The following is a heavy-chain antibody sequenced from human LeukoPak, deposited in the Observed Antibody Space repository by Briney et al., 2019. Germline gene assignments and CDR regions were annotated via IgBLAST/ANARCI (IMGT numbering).Heavy chain of an antibody. CDR3: ARVRIEQQPYDY. V-gene: IGHV1-18*01. CDR2: ISAYNGNT. J-gene: IGHJ4*02. Sequence: ASEKVSCTASGYTFSRYGISWVRQAPGQGLEWMGWISAYNGNTYYAQKLQGRVTMTTDTSTSTAYMELRSLRSDDTAVYYCARVRIEQQPYDYWGQGTLVTVSS. CDR1: GYTFSRYG. D-gene: IGHD6-13*01.